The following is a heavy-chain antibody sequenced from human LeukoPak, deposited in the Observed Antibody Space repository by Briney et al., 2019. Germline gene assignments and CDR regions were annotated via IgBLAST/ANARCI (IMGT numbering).Heavy chain of an antibody. J-gene: IGHJ3*02. V-gene: IGHV1-69*05. CDR3: ARNRLGSDAFDI. D-gene: IGHD3-16*01. CDR2: IIPIFGTA. CDR1: GGTFSSYA. Sequence: SVKVSCKASGGTFSSYAISWVRQAPGQGLEWMGGIIPIFGTANYAQKFQGRVTITTDESTSTAYMELSSLRSEDTAVYYCARNRLGSDAFDIWGQGTMVTVSS.